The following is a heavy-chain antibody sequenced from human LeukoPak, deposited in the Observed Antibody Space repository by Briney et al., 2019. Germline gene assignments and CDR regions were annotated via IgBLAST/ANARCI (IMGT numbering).Heavy chain of an antibody. J-gene: IGHJ3*02. CDR2: ISGSSSYI. Sequence: GGSLRLACAASGVTFSSYSMNWVSQAPGKGLEWVSSISGSSSYIYYADSVKGRFTISRHNAKNSLYLQMNSLRAEDTAVYYCARVPAGVIGMKDAFDIWGQGTMVTVSS. D-gene: IGHD3-16*02. V-gene: IGHV3-21*01. CDR3: ARVPAGVIGMKDAFDI. CDR1: GVTFSSYS.